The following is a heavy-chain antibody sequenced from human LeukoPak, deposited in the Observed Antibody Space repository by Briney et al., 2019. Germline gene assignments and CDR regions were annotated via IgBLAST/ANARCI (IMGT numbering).Heavy chain of an antibody. CDR1: GFSISSGHY. J-gene: IGHJ4*02. V-gene: IGHV4-38-2*02. Sequence: SETLSLTCTVSGFSISSGHYWGWVRQPPGAGLEWIGSVYQSGTTYYNPSLKNRVTTSVDMSKNQFSLRLRPVTAADTAVYYCARIFIRSGYSSYFDCWGQGTLVTVSS. CDR3: ARIFIRSGYSSYFDC. CDR2: VYQSGTT. D-gene: IGHD3-3*01.